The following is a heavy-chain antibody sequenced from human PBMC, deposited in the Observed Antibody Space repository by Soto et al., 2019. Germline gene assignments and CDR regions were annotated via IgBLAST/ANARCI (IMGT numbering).Heavy chain of an antibody. D-gene: IGHD1-1*01. J-gene: IGHJ4*02. CDR3: ARRYGYSFDY. V-gene: IGHV4-59*08. Sequence: QVQLQESGPGLVKPSETLSVTCTVSGGSISSYYWSWIRQPPGKGLEWIGYIYYSGSTNYNPSLKSRVTISVDTSKNQFSLKLSSVTAADTAAYYCARRYGYSFDYWGQGTLVTVSS. CDR2: IYYSGST. CDR1: GGSISSYY.